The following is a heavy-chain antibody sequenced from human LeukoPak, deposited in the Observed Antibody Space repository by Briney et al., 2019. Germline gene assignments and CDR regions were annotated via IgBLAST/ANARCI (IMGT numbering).Heavy chain of an antibody. J-gene: IGHJ5*02. V-gene: IGHV3-13*01. CDR2: IGTAGDT. D-gene: IGHD2-15*01. CDR3: ARGVAENWFDP. Sequence: PGGSLRLSCAASGFTFSSYDMHWVRQATGKGLEWVSAIGTAGDTYYPGSVKGRFTISRENAKNSLYLQMNSLRAGDTAVYYCARGVAENWFDPWGQGTLVTVSS. CDR1: GFTFSSYD.